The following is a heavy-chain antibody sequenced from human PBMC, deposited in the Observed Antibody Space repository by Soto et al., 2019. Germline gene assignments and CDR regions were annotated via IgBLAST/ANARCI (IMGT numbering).Heavy chain of an antibody. CDR3: ARGLVSSSGWRKEGYYYSGMDV. CDR1: GFTFSSYG. D-gene: IGHD6-19*01. Sequence: GGSLRLSCAAPGFTFSSYGMHWVRQAPGKGLEWVAVIWYDGSNKYYADSVKGRFTISRDNSKNTLYLQMNSLRAEDTAVYYCARGLVSSSGWRKEGYYYSGMDVWGQGTTVTVSS. CDR2: IWYDGSNK. J-gene: IGHJ6*02. V-gene: IGHV3-33*01.